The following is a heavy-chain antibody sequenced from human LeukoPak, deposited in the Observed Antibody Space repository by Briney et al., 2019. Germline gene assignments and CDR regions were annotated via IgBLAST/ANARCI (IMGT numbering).Heavy chain of an antibody. V-gene: IGHV3-7*03. CDR3: ARNNGMDV. CDR2: MNRDGSET. J-gene: IGHJ6*02. CDR1: GFALSSHW. Sequence: GGSLRLSCAASGFALSSHWMTWVRQVPGRGPEWVANMNRDGSETYYLDSVKGRFTISKDNAKNSLYLQMNSLRAEDTALYHCARNNGMDVWGQGTTVIVSS.